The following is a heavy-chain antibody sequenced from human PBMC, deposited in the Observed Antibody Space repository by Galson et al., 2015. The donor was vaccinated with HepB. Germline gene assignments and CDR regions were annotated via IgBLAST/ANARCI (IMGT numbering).Heavy chain of an antibody. CDR1: GYTFTSYA. J-gene: IGHJ6*02. V-gene: IGHV1-3*01. D-gene: IGHD2-2*01. CDR2: INAGNGNT. Sequence: SVKVSCKASGYTFTSYAMHWVRQAPGQRLEWMGWINAGNGNTKYTQKFQGRVTITRDTSASTAYMELSSLRSEDTAVYYCARDIVVAPAAMRDKNYYYGMDVWGQGTTVTVSS. CDR3: ARDIVVAPAAMRDKNYYYGMDV.